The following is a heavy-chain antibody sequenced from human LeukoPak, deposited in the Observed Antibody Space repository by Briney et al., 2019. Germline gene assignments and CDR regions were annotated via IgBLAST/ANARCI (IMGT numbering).Heavy chain of an antibody. Sequence: GGSLRLSCAVSGFPFSIYEMNWVRQAPGKGLEWVSNIHSSGTIKYYADSVKGRFSISRDNAKSSLYLQMNSLRAEDTAVYYCARDSYYYDSSSPPMLDYWGQGTLVTVSS. J-gene: IGHJ4*02. V-gene: IGHV3-48*03. CDR2: IHSSGTIK. CDR3: ARDSYYYDSSSPPMLDY. D-gene: IGHD3-22*01. CDR1: GFPFSIYE.